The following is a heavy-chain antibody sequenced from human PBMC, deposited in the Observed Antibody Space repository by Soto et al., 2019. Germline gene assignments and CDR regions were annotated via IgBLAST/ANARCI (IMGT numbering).Heavy chain of an antibody. J-gene: IGHJ6*02. V-gene: IGHV3-23*01. Sequence: HPGGSLRLSCAVSGFTFSSYAMSWVRQAPGKGLEWVSATSGNGGNTQYADSVKGRFAISRDNSKNTLYLQMNSLRAEDTAVYYCAKDRVGTTIKYGMDVWGQGTTVTVSS. CDR1: GFTFSSYA. D-gene: IGHD3-10*01. CDR3: AKDRVGTTIKYGMDV. CDR2: TSGNGGNT.